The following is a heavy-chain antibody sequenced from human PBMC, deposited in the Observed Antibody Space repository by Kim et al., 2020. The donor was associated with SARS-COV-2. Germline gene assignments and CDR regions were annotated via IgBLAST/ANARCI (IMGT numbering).Heavy chain of an antibody. D-gene: IGHD6-19*01. Sequence: FQGRVTMTEDTSTDTAYMELSSLRSEDTAVYYCATGRDSSGFPKPYYFDYWGQGTLVTVSS. J-gene: IGHJ4*02. V-gene: IGHV1-24*01. CDR3: ATGRDSSGFPKPYYFDY.